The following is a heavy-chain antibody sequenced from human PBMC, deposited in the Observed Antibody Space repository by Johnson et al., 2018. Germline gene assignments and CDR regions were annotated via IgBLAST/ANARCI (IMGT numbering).Heavy chain of an antibody. D-gene: IGHD7-27*01. CDR1: GFTVSSNY. J-gene: IGHJ6*03. CDR2: IYSGGSP. CDR3: ARDGPWGYYMDV. V-gene: IGHV3-53*01. Sequence: VELVQAGGGLIQPGGSLRLCCAASGFTVSSNYMRWVRQAPGKGLEWVSVIYSGGSPYYADSVKGRFTISKDNSKNTLYLQMNSLRAEDTAVYYCARDGPWGYYMDVWGKGTTVTVSS.